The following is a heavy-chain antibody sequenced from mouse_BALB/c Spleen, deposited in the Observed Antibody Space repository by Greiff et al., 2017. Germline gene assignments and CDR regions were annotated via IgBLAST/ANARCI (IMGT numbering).Heavy chain of an antibody. CDR2: ISYSGST. J-gene: IGHJ1*01. Sequence: VQLKESGPSLVKPSQTLSLTCSVTGDSITSCYWNWIRKFPGNKLEYMGYISYSGSTYYNPSLKSRISITRDTSKNQYYLQLNSVTTEDTATYYCARWDYYGYYWYFDVWGAGTTVTVSS. CDR1: GDSITSCY. CDR3: ARWDYYGYYWYFDV. D-gene: IGHD1-2*01. V-gene: IGHV3-8*02.